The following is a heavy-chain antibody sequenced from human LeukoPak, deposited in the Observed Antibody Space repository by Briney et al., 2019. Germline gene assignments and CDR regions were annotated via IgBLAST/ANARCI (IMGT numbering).Heavy chain of an antibody. CDR2: INHSGST. CDR3: ARGGNPGPFHNFFLPSGGVSPGPFDP. Sequence: KSSETLSLTCAVYGGSFSGYYWSWIRQPPGKGLEWIGEINHSGSTNYNPSLKSRATISVDTSKNQFSLKLSSVTAADTAVYYCARGGNPGPFHNFFLPSGGVSPGPFDPWGQGTLVTVSS. CDR1: GGSFSGYY. J-gene: IGHJ5*02. D-gene: IGHD1-14*01. V-gene: IGHV4-34*01.